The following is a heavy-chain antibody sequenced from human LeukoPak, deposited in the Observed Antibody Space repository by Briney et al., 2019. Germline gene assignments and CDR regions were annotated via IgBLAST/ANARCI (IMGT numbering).Heavy chain of an antibody. V-gene: IGHV4-34*01. CDR2: INHSGST. J-gene: IGHJ2*01. Sequence: TSSETLSLTCAVYGGSFSGYYWSWIRQPPGKGLEWIGEINHSGSTNYNPSLKSRVTISVDTSKNQFSLKLSSVTAADTAVYYCARESSTTVTTAYFDLWGRGTLVTVSS. D-gene: IGHD4-17*01. CDR1: GGSFSGYY. CDR3: ARESSTTVTTAYFDL.